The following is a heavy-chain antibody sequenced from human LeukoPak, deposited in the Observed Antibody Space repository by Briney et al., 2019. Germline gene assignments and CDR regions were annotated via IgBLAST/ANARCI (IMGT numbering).Heavy chain of an antibody. CDR3: ARAILKLLWFGELLLGFDY. CDR2: IYYTGIT. D-gene: IGHD3-10*01. CDR1: GDSFTYYY. Sequence: PSETLSLTCSVSGDSFTYYYGSWIRQPPGKGLEWIGYIYYTGITNYNPSLKSRVAISLDTSNNQFSLKLSSVTAADTAVYYCARAILKLLWFGELLLGFDYWGQGTLVTVSS. J-gene: IGHJ4*02. V-gene: IGHV4-59*12.